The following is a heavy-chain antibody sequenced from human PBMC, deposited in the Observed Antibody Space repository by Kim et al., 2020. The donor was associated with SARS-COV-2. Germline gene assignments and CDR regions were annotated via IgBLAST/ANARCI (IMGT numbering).Heavy chain of an antibody. CDR2: IYYNGDI. V-gene: IGHV4-39*02. D-gene: IGHD6-13*01. CDR1: GDSISTSGYY. Sequence: SETLSLTCSVSGDSISTSGYYWGWIRQPPGKGLEWIGSIYYNGDIFYNPSLKSRVTISRDTSRNHFSLKLNSVTAADMGVYYCARLNTGAAALLFDYWGQGTLVTVSS. J-gene: IGHJ4*02. CDR3: ARLNTGAAALLFDY.